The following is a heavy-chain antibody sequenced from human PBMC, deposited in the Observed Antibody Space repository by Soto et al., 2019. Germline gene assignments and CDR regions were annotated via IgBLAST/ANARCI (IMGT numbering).Heavy chain of an antibody. J-gene: IGHJ4*02. CDR3: ARHASSSTWSHFDS. V-gene: IGHV5-10-1*01. Sequence: PGESLKISCKGSGYTFTSYWITWVRQMPGKGPEWVATIDCSDSYINYSPSFQGHVTISADKSVSTAYLQWSSLKASDIGMYYCARHASSSTWSHFDSWGQGTLVTVSS. CDR1: GYTFTSYW. CDR2: IDCSDSYI. D-gene: IGHD6-13*01.